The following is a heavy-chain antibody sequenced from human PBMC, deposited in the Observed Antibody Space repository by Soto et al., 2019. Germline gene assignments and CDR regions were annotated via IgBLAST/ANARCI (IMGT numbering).Heavy chain of an antibody. CDR1: GFTFSDYG. J-gene: IGHJ6*02. Sequence: GGSLRLCCAASGFTFSDYGMHWVRQAPGKGLEWVAVISYDSTNKYYGDSVKGRFTISRGNSKNTLYLQMNSLRAEDRAVYYCAKDHGFDEFQLLYYSYYGLDVWGQGTTVTVSS. D-gene: IGHD2-2*02. CDR2: ISYDSTNK. V-gene: IGHV3-30*18. CDR3: AKDHGFDEFQLLYYSYYGLDV.